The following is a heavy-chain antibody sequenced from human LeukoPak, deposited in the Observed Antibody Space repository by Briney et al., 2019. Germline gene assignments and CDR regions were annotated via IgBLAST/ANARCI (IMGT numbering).Heavy chain of an antibody. D-gene: IGHD3-10*01. CDR1: GFTVSSNY. CDR3: AREGNYYGSGSYIGY. J-gene: IGHJ4*02. CDR2: IYSGGST. Sequence: PGGSLRLSCAASGFTVSSNYMSWVRQAPGKGLEWVSVIYSGGSTYYADSVKGRFTISRDNSENTLYLQMNSLRAEDTAVYYCAREGNYYGSGSYIGYWGQGTLVTVSS. V-gene: IGHV3-66*01.